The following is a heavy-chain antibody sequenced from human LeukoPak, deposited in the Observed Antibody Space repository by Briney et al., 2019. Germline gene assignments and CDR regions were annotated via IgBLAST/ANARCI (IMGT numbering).Heavy chain of an antibody. V-gene: IGHV1-46*01. Sequence: ASVKVSCKASGYTFTSYYMHWVRQAPGQGLEWMGIINPSRGSTSYAQKFQGRVTITRDTSTSTVYMELSSLRSEDTAVYYCARGYYYGSGSSYNFAYWGQGTLVTVSS. D-gene: IGHD3-10*01. CDR1: GYTFTSYY. CDR2: INPSRGST. J-gene: IGHJ4*02. CDR3: ARGYYYGSGSSYNFAY.